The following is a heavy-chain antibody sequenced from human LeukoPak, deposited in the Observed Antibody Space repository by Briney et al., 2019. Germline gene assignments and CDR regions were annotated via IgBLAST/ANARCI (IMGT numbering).Heavy chain of an antibody. V-gene: IGHV1-69*04. D-gene: IGHD1-26*01. J-gene: IGHJ6*02. Sequence: GASVKVSCKASGGTFSSYAVGWVRQAPGQGLEWMGRIIPIFGIANYAQKFQGRVTITADKSTSTAYMELSSLRSEDTAVYYCARPLYSGSYYYYYGMDVWGQGTTVTVSS. CDR1: GGTFSSYA. CDR3: ARPLYSGSYYYYYGMDV. CDR2: IIPIFGIA.